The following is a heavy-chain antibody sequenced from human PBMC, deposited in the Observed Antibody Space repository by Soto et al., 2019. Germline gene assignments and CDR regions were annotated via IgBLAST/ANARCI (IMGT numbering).Heavy chain of an antibody. Sequence: ETLSLTCTVSSGSFSTYYWSWIWQPAGKGLEWIGRIYSTGSTLYNTSLKSRITMSVDTSKNQFSLKLSSVTAADTAVYYCAGGAAADYFDYWGQGTQVTVSS. D-gene: IGHD6-13*01. V-gene: IGHV4-4*07. CDR2: IYSTGST. CDR3: AGGAAADYFDY. CDR1: SGSFSTYY. J-gene: IGHJ4*02.